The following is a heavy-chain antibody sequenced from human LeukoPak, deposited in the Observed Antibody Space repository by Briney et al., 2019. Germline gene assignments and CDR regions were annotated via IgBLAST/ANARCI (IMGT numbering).Heavy chain of an antibody. V-gene: IGHV4-34*01. Sequence: SETLSLTCAVYGGSFSGYYWSWIRQPPGKGLEWIGEINHSGSTNYNPSLKSRVTISVDTSKNQLSLKLSSVTAADTAVYYCAREVPRCCSGGSCYSFDPWGQGTLVTVSS. CDR1: GGSFSGYY. CDR3: AREVPRCCSGGSCYSFDP. D-gene: IGHD2-15*01. J-gene: IGHJ5*02. CDR2: INHSGST.